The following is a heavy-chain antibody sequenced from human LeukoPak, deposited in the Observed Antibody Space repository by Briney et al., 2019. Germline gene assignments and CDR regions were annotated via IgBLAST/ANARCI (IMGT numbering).Heavy chain of an antibody. CDR1: GGSISSGGYY. V-gene: IGHV4-31*03. CDR3: AREDYSSGWSVADY. D-gene: IGHD6-19*01. Sequence: SETLSLTCTVSGGSISSGGYYWSWIRQHPGKGLEWIGYIYYSGSTYYNPSLKSRVTISVDTSKNQFFLKLSSVTAADTAVYYCAREDYSSGWSVADYWGQGTLVTVSS. J-gene: IGHJ4*02. CDR2: IYYSGST.